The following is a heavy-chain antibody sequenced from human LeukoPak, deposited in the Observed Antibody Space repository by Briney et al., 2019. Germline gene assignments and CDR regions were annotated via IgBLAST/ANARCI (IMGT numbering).Heavy chain of an antibody. CDR2: ISYDGSNK. Sequence: GGSLRLSCAASGFTFSSYAMHWVRQAPGKGLEWVAVISYDGSNKYYADSVKGRFTISRDNSKNTLYLQMNSLRAEDTAVYYCAGSITEGSWFDPWGQGTLVTVSS. J-gene: IGHJ5*02. CDR1: GFTFSSYA. CDR3: AGSITEGSWFDP. V-gene: IGHV3-30-3*01. D-gene: IGHD3-10*01.